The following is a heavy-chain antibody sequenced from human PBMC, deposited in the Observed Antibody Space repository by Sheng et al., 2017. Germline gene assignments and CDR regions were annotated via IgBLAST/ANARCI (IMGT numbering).Heavy chain of an antibody. J-gene: IGHJ4*02. V-gene: IGHV3-30*04. CDR2: ISYDGSNK. CDR1: GFTFSDYA. Sequence: QVHLVESGGGVVQPGRSLRLSCAASGFTFSDYAMHWVRQAPGKGLEWVAVISYDGSNKYYADSVKGRFTISRDNSKNTLYLQMNSLRVEDTAIYYCVRVVGATSTPYYFDYWGQGTLVTVSS. D-gene: IGHD1-26*01. CDR3: VRVVGATSTPYYFDY.